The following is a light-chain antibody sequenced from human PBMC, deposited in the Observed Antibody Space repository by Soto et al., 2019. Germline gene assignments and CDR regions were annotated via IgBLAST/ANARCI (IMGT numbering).Light chain of an antibody. Sequence: NFMLTQPHSVSESPGKTVTISCTGSSGSIASHYVQWYQQRPGSAPTTVIYENNQRPSGVPGRFSASIDSSSYSASLTISGLKTEDEADYYCQSYDSSNQVFGGGTKVTVL. CDR2: ENN. J-gene: IGLJ3*02. CDR1: SGSIASHY. V-gene: IGLV6-57*02. CDR3: QSYDSSNQV.